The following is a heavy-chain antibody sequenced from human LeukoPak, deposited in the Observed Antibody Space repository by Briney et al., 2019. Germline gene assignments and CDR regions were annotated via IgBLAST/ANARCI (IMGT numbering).Heavy chain of an antibody. CDR2: ISYDGSNK. V-gene: IGHV3-30*03. D-gene: IGHD3-3*01. J-gene: IGHJ6*02. CDR3: ARDYDFWSGLYGMDV. CDR1: GFTFSSYG. Sequence: PGGSLRLSCAASGFTFSSYGMHWVRQAPGKGLEWVAVISYDGSNKYYADSVKGRFTISRDNAKNTLYLQMNSLRAEDTAVYYCARDYDFWSGLYGMDVWGQGTTVTVSS.